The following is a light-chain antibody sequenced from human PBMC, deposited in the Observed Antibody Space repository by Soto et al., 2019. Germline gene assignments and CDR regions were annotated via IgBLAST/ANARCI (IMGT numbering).Light chain of an antibody. CDR3: QQLNSYPPT. V-gene: IGKV1-9*01. Sequence: DIQLTQSPSFLSASVGDRVTITCRASQGISSYLAWYQQEPGKAPKLLIYGASTLQSGVPSRFSGSGSGTEYTLTVSSLQPEDFATYYCQQLNSYPPTFGGGTKVEI. CDR1: QGISSY. J-gene: IGKJ4*01. CDR2: GAS.